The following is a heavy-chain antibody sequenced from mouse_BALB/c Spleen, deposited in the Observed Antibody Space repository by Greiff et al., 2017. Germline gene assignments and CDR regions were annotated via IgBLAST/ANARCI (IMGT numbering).Heavy chain of an antibody. CDR3: ARDRGYGNYDYFDY. CDR1: GFSLTGYG. V-gene: IGHV2-6-7*01. Sequence: QVQLQQSGPGLVAPSQSLSITCTVSGFSLTGYGVNWVRQPPGKGLEWLGMIWGDGSTDYNSALKSRLSISKDNSKSQVFLKMNSLQTDDTAMYYCARDRGYGNYDYFDYWGQGTTLTVSS. CDR2: IWGDGST. D-gene: IGHD2-10*02. J-gene: IGHJ2*01.